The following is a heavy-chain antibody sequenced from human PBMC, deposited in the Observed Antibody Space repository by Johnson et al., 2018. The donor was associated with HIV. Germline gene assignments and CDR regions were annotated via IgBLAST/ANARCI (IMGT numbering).Heavy chain of an antibody. J-gene: IGHJ3*02. D-gene: IGHD3-3*01. Sequence: QVQLVESWGGVVQPGRSLRLSCTVSGIIFSHYGMHWVRQAPGKGLEWVAFIRYDGSNRYYADSVKGRFTISRDNSKNTLYLQMNSLRAEDTAVYYCTTGELWNGYYLHDAFDIWGQGTMVTVSS. CDR2: IRYDGSNR. V-gene: IGHV3-30*02. CDR1: GIIFSHYG. CDR3: TTGELWNGYYLHDAFDI.